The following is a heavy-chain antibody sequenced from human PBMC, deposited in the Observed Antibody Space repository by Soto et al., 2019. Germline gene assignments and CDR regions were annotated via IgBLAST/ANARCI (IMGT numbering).Heavy chain of an antibody. CDR3: TRNDAFDI. CDR2: IKTKSDGGPT. CDR1: RFTFSSVW. V-gene: IGHV3-15*07. Sequence: EVQLVESGGGLVKPGGSLRLSCVGSRFTFSSVWMNWVRQAPGKGLEWVGRIKTKSDGGPTDYAAPVKGRFTISRDDSKNTVYLQMNSLKTEDTALYYCTRNDAFDIWGQGTMVTVSS. J-gene: IGHJ3*02.